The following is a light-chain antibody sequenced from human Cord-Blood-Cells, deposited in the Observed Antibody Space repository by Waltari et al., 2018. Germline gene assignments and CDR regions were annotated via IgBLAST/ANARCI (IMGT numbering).Light chain of an antibody. Sequence: EIVMTQSPATLSVSPGERATLSCRASQSVSSNLAGYQPKPGQDPRRLIYGASTRATGIPARFSGSGSVTDFTLTISSLQSEDFAVYYCQQYNNWLRFTFGGGTKVEIK. J-gene: IGKJ4*01. CDR2: GAS. V-gene: IGKV3-15*01. CDR1: QSVSSN. CDR3: QQYNNWLRFT.